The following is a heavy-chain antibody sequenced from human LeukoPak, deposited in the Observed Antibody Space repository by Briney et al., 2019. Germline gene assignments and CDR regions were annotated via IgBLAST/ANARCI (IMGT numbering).Heavy chain of an antibody. D-gene: IGHD5-12*01. V-gene: IGHV4-59*01. CDR3: ARGSGYSGNEMDY. J-gene: IGHJ4*02. CDR2: IYYSGST. CDR1: GGSISSYY. Sequence: SETLSLTCTVSGGSISSYYWSWIRQPPGKGPEWIGYIYYSGSTNYNPSLKSRVTISVDTSKNQFSLKLSSVTAADTAVYYCARGSGYSGNEMDYWGQGTLVTVSS.